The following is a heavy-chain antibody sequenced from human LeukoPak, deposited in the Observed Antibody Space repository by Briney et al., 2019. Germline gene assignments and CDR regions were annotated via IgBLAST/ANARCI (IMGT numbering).Heavy chain of an antibody. CDR1: GFTFSSYE. J-gene: IGHJ4*02. CDR2: ISSSGSTI. CDR3: ARDSTVTTGWDY. Sequence: GSLRLSCAASGFTFSSYEMNWVRQAPGKGLEWVSYISSSGSTIYYADSVKGRFTISRDNAKNSLYLQMNSLRAEDTAVYYCARDSTVTTGWDYWGQGTLVTVSS. V-gene: IGHV3-48*03. D-gene: IGHD4-17*01.